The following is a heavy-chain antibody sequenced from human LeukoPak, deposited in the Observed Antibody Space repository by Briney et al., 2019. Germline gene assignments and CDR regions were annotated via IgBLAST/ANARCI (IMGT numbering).Heavy chain of an antibody. V-gene: IGHV3-7*05. D-gene: IGHD5-12*01. CDR2: INQDGSEK. J-gene: IGHJ4*02. Sequence: PGGSLRLSCAASGFTFSNYWMIWVRQAPGKGLEWVANINQDGSEKYYVDSVKGRFIISRDNPKNSLYLQMNSLRAEDTAVYYCARDPRGGYDGSDYWGQGTLVTVSS. CDR3: ARDPRGGYDGSDY. CDR1: GFTFSNYW.